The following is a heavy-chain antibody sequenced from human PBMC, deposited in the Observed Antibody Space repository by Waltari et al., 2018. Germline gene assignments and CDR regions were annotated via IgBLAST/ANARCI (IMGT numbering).Heavy chain of an antibody. D-gene: IGHD2-8*01. V-gene: IGHV3-23*01. Sequence: EVELLESGGGLVQPGGPLRLTCAASGFTFNNFALSWVRQAPGKGLEWVSAISGSGGTTYYADSVKGRFTISRDNSRNVLYLQMNTLSAEDTAVYYCAKDRCTDGQCYTYFDYWGQGALITVSS. J-gene: IGHJ4*02. CDR2: ISGSGGTT. CDR3: AKDRCTDGQCYTYFDY. CDR1: GFTFNNFA.